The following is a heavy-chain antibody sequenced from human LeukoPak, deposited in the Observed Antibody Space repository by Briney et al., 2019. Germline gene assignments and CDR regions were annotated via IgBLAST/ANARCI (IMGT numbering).Heavy chain of an antibody. CDR3: ARDRLRASGYDFDY. D-gene: IGHD5-12*01. CDR1: GFTVSSYS. V-gene: IGHV3-48*01. CDR2: ISSGSSTI. Sequence: PGGSLRLSCAASGFTVSSYSMNWVRQAPGKGLEWVSYISSGSSTIYYADSVKGRFTISRDNAKNSLYLQMNSLRAEDTAVYYCARDRLRASGYDFDYWGQGTLVTVSS. J-gene: IGHJ4*02.